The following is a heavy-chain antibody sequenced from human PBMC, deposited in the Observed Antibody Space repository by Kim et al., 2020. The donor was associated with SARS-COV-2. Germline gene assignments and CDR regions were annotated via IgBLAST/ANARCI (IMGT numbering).Heavy chain of an antibody. V-gene: IGHV4-30-2*05. CDR3: ARFRQSVVPAAMYFDY. J-gene: IGHJ4*02. D-gene: IGHD2-2*01. Sequence: LKSRVTISVDTSKKQFSLKLSSGTAADTAVYYCARFRQSVVPAAMYFDYWGQGTLVTVSS.